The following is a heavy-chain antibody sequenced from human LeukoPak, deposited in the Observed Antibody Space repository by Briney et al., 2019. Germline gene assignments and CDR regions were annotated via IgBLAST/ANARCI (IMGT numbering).Heavy chain of an antibody. Sequence: GASVKVSCKASGYTFTGYYMHWVRQAPGQGLEWMGRINPNSGGTNYAQKFQGRVTMTRDTAISTAYMELSRLRSDDTAVYYCARAKVGATPFDYWGQGTLVTVSS. V-gene: IGHV1-2*06. D-gene: IGHD1-26*01. CDR1: GYTFTGYY. J-gene: IGHJ4*02. CDR2: INPNSGGT. CDR3: ARAKVGATPFDY.